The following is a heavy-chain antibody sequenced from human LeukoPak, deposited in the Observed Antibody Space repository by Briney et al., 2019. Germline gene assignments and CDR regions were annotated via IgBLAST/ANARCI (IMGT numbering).Heavy chain of an antibody. Sequence: PGGSLRLSCAASGFTFSSYGMSWVRQAPGKGLEWVSTISGSGGSTYYADSVKGRFTISRDNSKNTLYLQMNSLRAEDTAVYYCANKPHAFDIWGQGTMVTVSS. CDR3: ANKPHAFDI. CDR2: ISGSGGST. CDR1: GFTFSSYG. J-gene: IGHJ3*02. V-gene: IGHV3-23*01.